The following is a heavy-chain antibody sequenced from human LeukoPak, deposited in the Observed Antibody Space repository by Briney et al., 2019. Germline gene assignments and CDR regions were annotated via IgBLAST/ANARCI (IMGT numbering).Heavy chain of an antibody. CDR3: ARMYTYYYDTSGFYYWDY. D-gene: IGHD3-22*01. V-gene: IGHV3-21*01. J-gene: IGHJ4*02. CDR1: GFSFSSYT. CDR2: ITSRSQYL. Sequence: GGSLRLSCVASGFSFSSYTMMWVRQAPGKGLEWVSSITSRSQYLYYADSLRGRFTISRDNANDSVFLQMNNLRAEDTAVYFCARMYTYYYDTSGFYYWDYWGQGTLVTVSS.